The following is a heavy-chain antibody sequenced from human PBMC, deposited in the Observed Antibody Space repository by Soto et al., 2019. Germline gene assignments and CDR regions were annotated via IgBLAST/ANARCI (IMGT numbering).Heavy chain of an antibody. Sequence: GGSLRLSCAASGFTFSSYWMSWVRQAPGKGLEWVANIKQDGSEKYYVDSVKGRFTISRDNAKNSLYLQMNSLRAEDTAVYYCARIFLGRTLQFDYWGQGTLVTVSS. CDR2: IKQDGSEK. D-gene: IGHD1-1*01. J-gene: IGHJ4*02. V-gene: IGHV3-7*01. CDR3: ARIFLGRTLQFDY. CDR1: GFTFSSYW.